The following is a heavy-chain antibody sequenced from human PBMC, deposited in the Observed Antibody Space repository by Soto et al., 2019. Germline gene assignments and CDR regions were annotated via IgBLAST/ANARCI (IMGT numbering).Heavy chain of an antibody. CDR3: ERDWGSNLDTRDRWDC. D-gene: IGHD5-18*01. CDR1: GFTVSTYA. Sequence: QVQLVESGGGVVQPGRSLRLSCAASGFTVSTYAMHWVRQAPGKGLQWVAVISYDGSNTYYAESVKGRFPSSRDNSNNTLYLQLNSLRPEDTAVYYCERDWGSNLDTRDRWDCWGQGTLVTVSS. J-gene: IGHJ4*02. CDR2: ISYDGSNT. V-gene: IGHV3-30-3*01.